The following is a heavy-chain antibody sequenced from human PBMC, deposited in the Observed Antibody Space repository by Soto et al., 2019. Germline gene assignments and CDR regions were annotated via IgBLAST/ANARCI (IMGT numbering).Heavy chain of an antibody. CDR3: ARIRGSSSEFDD. CDR1: WFSLNKDSQV. D-gene: IGHD6-6*01. V-gene: IGHV2-26*01. J-gene: IGHJ4*02. CDR2: IFSNDEK. Sequence: VNPKQTLTLTCTVSWFSLNKDSQVVSWIRQPPGKALEWLAHIFSNDEKSYSTSLKSRLTISKDTSKSQVVLTMTNMDPVDTATYYCARIRGSSSEFDDWGQGTLVTDSS.